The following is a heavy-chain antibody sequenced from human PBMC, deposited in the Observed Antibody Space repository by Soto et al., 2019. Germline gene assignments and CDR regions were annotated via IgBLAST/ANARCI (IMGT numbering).Heavy chain of an antibody. J-gene: IGHJ4*02. CDR2: IYYSGNT. V-gene: IGHV4-39*01. D-gene: IGHD3-10*01. CDR3: AGLPGISTFRRDY. CDR1: GGSISSPSYY. Sequence: SETLSLTCSVSGGSISSPSYYWGWIRQPPGGGLEWIGSIYYSGNTYYNPSLKMRVTIFVDTSSNQFSLKVSCVTAANTAVYFSAGLPGISTFRRDYWGPGTLVAV.